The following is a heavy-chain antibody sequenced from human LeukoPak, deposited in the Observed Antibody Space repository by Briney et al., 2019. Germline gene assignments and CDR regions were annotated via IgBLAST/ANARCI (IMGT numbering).Heavy chain of an antibody. CDR2: IYYSGST. CDR1: GGSISSSSYY. D-gene: IGHD6-13*01. V-gene: IGHV4-39*01. CDR3: ARLESSWYDFDY. Sequence: PSQTLSLTCTVSGGSISSSSYYWGWIRQPPGKGLEWIGSIYYSGSTYYNPSLKSRVTISVDTSKNQFSLKLSSVTAADTAVYYCARLESSWYDFDYWGQGTLVTVSS. J-gene: IGHJ4*02.